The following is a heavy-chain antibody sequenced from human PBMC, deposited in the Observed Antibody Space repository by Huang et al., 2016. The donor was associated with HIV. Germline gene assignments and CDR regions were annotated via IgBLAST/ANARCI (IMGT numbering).Heavy chain of an antibody. J-gene: IGHJ4*02. Sequence: EVQLLESGGGLVQPGGSLRLSCAASGFTVSSYAMSWVRQAPGKGLEWVSSITGRGSSSYYADSVKGRFTSSRDNSKNTLYLQMNSLRAEDTAIYYCAKADSGAAAGSLVDYWGQGTLVTVSS. D-gene: IGHD6-13*01. CDR2: ITGRGSSS. CDR1: GFTVSSYA. V-gene: IGHV3-23*01. CDR3: AKADSGAAAGSLVDY.